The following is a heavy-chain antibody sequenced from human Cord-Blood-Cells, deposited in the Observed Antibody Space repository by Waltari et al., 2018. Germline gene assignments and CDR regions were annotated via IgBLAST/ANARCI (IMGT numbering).Heavy chain of an antibody. CDR1: GGSFSGYY. V-gene: IGHV4-34*01. J-gene: IGHJ4*02. Sequence: QVQLQQWGAGLLKPSETLSLTCAVYGGSFSGYYWSWFRQPPGKGLEWIGEINHSGSTNYNPSLKSRVTISVDTSKNQFSLKLSSVTAADTAVYYCARGTGGGNPYFDYWGQGTLVTVSS. CDR2: INHSGST. D-gene: IGHD2-15*01. CDR3: ARGTGGGNPYFDY.